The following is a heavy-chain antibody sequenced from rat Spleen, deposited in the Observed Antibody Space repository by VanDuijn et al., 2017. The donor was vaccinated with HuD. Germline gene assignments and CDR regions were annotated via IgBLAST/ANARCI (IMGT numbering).Heavy chain of an antibody. CDR1: GFTFNNYW. CDR2: ISNTGRNT. V-gene: IGHV5-31*01. Sequence: EVQLVESGGGLVQPGRSLKLSCVASGFTFNNYWMTWIRQAPGKGLEWIASISNTGRNTYYADSVRGRFTISRDTAKSTLYLQMNSLRSEDTATYYCARENYYSADYWGQGVMVTVSS. J-gene: IGHJ2*01. CDR3: ARENYYSADY. D-gene: IGHD1-1*01.